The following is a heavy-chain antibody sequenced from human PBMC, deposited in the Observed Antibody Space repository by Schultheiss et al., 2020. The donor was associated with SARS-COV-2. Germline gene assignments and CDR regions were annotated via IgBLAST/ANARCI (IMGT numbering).Heavy chain of an antibody. CDR2: ISSSGSTI. J-gene: IGHJ4*02. V-gene: IGHV3-48*01. CDR3: ARDLGRSRG. D-gene: IGHD2-2*01. Sequence: GGSLRLSCAASGFTFSSYWMHWVRQAPGKGLEWVSYISSSGSTIYYADSVKGRFTISRDNSKNTLYLQMNSLRAEDTAVYYCARDLGRSRGWGQGTLVTVSS. CDR1: GFTFSSYW.